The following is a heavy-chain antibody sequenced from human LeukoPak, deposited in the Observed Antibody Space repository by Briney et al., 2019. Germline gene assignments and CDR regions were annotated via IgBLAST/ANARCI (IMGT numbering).Heavy chain of an antibody. V-gene: IGHV1-69*04. Sequence: GASVKVSCKASGGTFSSYAISWVRQAPGQGLEWMGRIIPILGIANYAQKFQGRVTITADKSTSTAYMELSSLRSEDTAVYYCARELSDILTGYYTYYFDYWGQGTLVTVSS. J-gene: IGHJ4*02. D-gene: IGHD3-9*01. CDR3: ARELSDILTGYYTYYFDY. CDR2: IIPILGIA. CDR1: GGTFSSYA.